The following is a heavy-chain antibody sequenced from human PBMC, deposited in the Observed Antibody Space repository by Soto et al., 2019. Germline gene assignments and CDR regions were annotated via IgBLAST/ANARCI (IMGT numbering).Heavy chain of an antibody. V-gene: IGHV3-73*01. Sequence: EVQLVESGGGLVQPGGSLKLSCAASGFTFSGSAMHWVRQASGKGLERVGRIRSKANSYATAYAASVKGRFTNSRDDSKNTAYLQMNSLKTEDTAVYYCTTEYCDYVCPFDYWGQGTLVTVSS. CDR1: GFTFSGSA. CDR2: IRSKANSYAT. D-gene: IGHD3-16*01. J-gene: IGHJ4*02. CDR3: TTEYCDYVCPFDY.